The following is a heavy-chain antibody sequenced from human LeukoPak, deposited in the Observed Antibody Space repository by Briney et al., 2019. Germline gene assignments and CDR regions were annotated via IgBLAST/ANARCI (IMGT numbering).Heavy chain of an antibody. V-gene: IGHV3-21*01. CDR3: ARNTRTGYSSSWYSALSGDYYYGMDV. Sequence: PGGSLRLSCSASGFTFSSYSMNWVRQAPGKGLEGVSSIISSRSYIYYADSVKGRFTISRDNAKNSLYLQMNSLRAEDTAVYYCARNTRTGYSSSWYSALSGDYYYGMDVWGQGTTVTVSS. J-gene: IGHJ6*02. CDR1: GFTFSSYS. CDR2: IISSRSYI. D-gene: IGHD6-13*01.